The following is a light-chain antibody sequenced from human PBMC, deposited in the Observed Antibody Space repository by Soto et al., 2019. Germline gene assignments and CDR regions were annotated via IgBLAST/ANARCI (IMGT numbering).Light chain of an antibody. J-gene: IGKJ2*01. CDR2: AAS. V-gene: IGKV3-20*01. CDR3: QQYGSSQYT. CDR1: QSVSSSY. Sequence: EIVLTQSPGTLSLSPGERATLSCRASQSVSSSYLAWYQQKRGQAPRLLIYAASSMATGIPDRFSGSESGTDFPLTISRLEPEDFAVYYCQQYGSSQYTFGQGTKLEIK.